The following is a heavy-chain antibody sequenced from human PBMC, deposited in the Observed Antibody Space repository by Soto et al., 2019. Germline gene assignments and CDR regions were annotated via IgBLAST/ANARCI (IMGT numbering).Heavy chain of an antibody. CDR3: ARGVVTFHFDY. CDR2: ISYDGSNK. J-gene: IGHJ4*02. CDR1: GFTFSSYA. Sequence: PWGSLRLSCAASGFTFSSYAMHWVRQAPGKGLEWVAVISYDGSNKYYADSVKGRFTISRDNSKNTLYLQMNSLRAEDTAVYYCARGVVTFHFDYWGQGTLVPVSS. V-gene: IGHV3-30-3*01. D-gene: IGHD2-21*02.